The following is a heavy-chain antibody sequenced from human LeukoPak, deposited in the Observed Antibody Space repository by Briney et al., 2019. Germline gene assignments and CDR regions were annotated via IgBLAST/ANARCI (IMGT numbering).Heavy chain of an antibody. CDR3: AELYGDYDY. CDR2: IRYDGSNK. Sequence: GGSLRLSCAASGFTFNNYGMHWVRQAPGKGLEWVAFIRYDGSNKYYADSVKGRFTISRDNSKNTLYLQMNSLRAGDTAVYYCAELYGDYDYWGQGTLVTVSS. V-gene: IGHV3-30*02. D-gene: IGHD4-17*01. J-gene: IGHJ4*02. CDR1: GFTFNNYG.